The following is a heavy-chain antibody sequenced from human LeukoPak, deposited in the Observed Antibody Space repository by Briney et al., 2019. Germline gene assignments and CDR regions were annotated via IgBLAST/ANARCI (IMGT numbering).Heavy chain of an antibody. CDR2: ISGSADST. CDR1: GFTFSNYA. J-gene: IGHJ4*02. D-gene: IGHD3-16*01. CDR3: AKREGYGSIDY. V-gene: IGHV3-23*01. Sequence: GGSLLLSCAASGFTFSNYAMSWVRPAPGKGLEWVSGISGSADSTNYADSVKGRFTISRDNSKNTLYLQMNSLRAEDTAIYYCAKREGYGSIDYWGQGALVTVSS.